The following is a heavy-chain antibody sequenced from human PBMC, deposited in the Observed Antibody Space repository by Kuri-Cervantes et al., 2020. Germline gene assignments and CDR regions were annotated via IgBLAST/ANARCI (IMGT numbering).Heavy chain of an antibody. J-gene: IGHJ5*02. CDR3: ARDRVSYSSSWPNWFGP. V-gene: IGHV4-38-2*02. D-gene: IGHD6-13*01. CDR2: IYHSGST. CDR1: GYSISSGYY. Sequence: SETLSLTCAVSGYSISSGYYWGWIRQPPGKGLEWIGSIYHSGSTYYNPSLKSRVTISVDTSKNQFSLKLSSVTAADTAVYYCARDRVSYSSSWPNWFGPWGQGTLVTVSS.